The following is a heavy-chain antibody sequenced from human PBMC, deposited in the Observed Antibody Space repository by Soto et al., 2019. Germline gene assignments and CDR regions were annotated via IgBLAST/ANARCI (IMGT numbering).Heavy chain of an antibody. V-gene: IGHV4-59*11. D-gene: IGHD6-6*01. CDR3: ARGLGSHSSHFDS. CDR1: GDSITNQY. CDR2: MYSSGNT. Sequence: SETLSLTCTVSGDSITNQYWSWIRRPPGKGLEWIGYMYSSGNTNSNPSLQSRVTISIDTSKKQFSLKLSSVTAADTAVYYCARGLGSHSSHFDSWGQGTLVTVSS. J-gene: IGHJ4*02.